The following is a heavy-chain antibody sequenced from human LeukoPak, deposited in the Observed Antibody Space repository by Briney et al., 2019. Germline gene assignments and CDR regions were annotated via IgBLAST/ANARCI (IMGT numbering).Heavy chain of an antibody. CDR3: TRGLFGVVNDGLDI. V-gene: IGHV3-15*01. D-gene: IGHD3-3*01. J-gene: IGHJ3*02. CDR2: IKSKTDGGTT. Sequence: GGSLRLSCAASGFTFNNAWMNWVRQAPGKGLEWVGRIKSKTDGGTTDYAAPVKGIFTISRDDAKNLLYLQMNSLNTEDTAVYYCTRGLFGVVNDGLDIWGQGTMVTVSS. CDR1: GFTFNNAW.